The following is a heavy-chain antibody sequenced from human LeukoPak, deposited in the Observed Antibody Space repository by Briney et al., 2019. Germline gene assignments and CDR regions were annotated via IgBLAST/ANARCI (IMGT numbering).Heavy chain of an antibody. CDR3: ARVPTVTNWFDP. J-gene: IGHJ5*02. CDR2: INADNGNT. CDR1: GDTLTGFS. V-gene: IGHV1-3*01. Sequence: ASVKVSCKASGDTLTGFSIHWMRQAPGQGLEWMGWINADNGNTKYSQKFQGRVTITRDASANTAYMELSSLRSRDTAVYYCARVPTVTNWFDPWGQGTLVTVSS. D-gene: IGHD4-17*01.